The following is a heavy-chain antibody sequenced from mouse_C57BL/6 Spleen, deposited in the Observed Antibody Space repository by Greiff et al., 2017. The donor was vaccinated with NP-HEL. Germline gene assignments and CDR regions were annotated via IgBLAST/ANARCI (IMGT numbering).Heavy chain of an antibody. V-gene: IGHV1-82*01. CDR3: ARWGDDYDEDFDY. D-gene: IGHD2-4*01. Sequence: QVQLQQSGPELVKPGASVKISCKASGYAFSSSWMNWVKQRPGKGLEWIGRIYPGDGDTNYNGKFKGKATLTADKSSSTAYMQLSSLTSEDSAVYFCARWGDDYDEDFDYWGQGTTLTVSS. CDR2: IYPGDGDT. CDR1: GYAFSSSW. J-gene: IGHJ2*01.